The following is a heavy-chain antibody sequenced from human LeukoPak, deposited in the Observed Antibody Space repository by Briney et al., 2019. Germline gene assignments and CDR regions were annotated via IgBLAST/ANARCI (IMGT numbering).Heavy chain of an antibody. CDR2: IRYDGSNK. CDR3: AKDRPYATLGISRSLDY. Sequence: GGSLRLSCAASGFTFSSYGMHWVRQAPGKGLEWVAFIRYDGSNKYYADSVKGRFTISRDNSKNTLYLQMNSLRAEDTAVYYCAKDRPYATLGISRSLDYWGQGTLVTVSS. J-gene: IGHJ4*02. CDR1: GFTFSSYG. D-gene: IGHD2/OR15-2a*01. V-gene: IGHV3-30*02.